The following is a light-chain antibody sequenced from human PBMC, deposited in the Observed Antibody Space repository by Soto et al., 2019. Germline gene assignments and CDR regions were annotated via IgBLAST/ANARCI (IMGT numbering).Light chain of an antibody. CDR2: GAS. Sequence: EGVLTRSPGTLSFFRGATVTLLCRAFQSVSSSHLAWYQQKPGQAPRLLIYGASSRATGIPDRFSGSGSGTDFTLTISRLETEDFVVYYCQQYGSSPPLTFGGGTKVDIK. CDR3: QQYGSSPPLT. CDR1: QSVSSSH. V-gene: IGKV3-20*01. J-gene: IGKJ4*01.